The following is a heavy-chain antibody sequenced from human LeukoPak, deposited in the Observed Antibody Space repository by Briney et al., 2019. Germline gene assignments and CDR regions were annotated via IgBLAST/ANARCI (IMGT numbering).Heavy chain of an antibody. CDR1: GFTFSSYS. V-gene: IGHV3-48*04. Sequence: GGSLRLSCAASGFTFSSYSMNWVRQAPGKGLEWVSYISSSSSTIYYADSVKGRFTISRDNAKNSLYLQMNSLRAEDTAVYYCARGPFFDIWGQGTMVTVSS. J-gene: IGHJ3*02. CDR2: ISSSSSTI. CDR3: ARGPFFDI.